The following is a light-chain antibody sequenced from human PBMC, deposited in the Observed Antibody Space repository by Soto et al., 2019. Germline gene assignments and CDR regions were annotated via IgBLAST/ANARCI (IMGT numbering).Light chain of an antibody. V-gene: IGLV2-14*02. CDR1: SSDVGSGNV. J-gene: IGLJ1*01. CDR3: SSYTNSGNLYL. CDR2: EVN. Sequence: QSVLTQPASVSGSPGQSITISCTGASSDVGSGNVVSWYQHYPGKAPQPIIFEVNNRPSGVSNRFSGSKSGNTASLTISGLQGEDEADYFCSSYTNSGNLYLFGSGTLVNVL.